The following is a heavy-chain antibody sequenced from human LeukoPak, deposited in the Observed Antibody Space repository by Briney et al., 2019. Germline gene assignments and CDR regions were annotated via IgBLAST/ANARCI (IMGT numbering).Heavy chain of an antibody. CDR2: IYYSGST. J-gene: IGHJ4*02. CDR1: GGSISSYY. Sequence: PSETLSLTCTVSGGSISSYYWSWIRQPPGEGLEWIGYIYYSGSTNYNPSLKSRVTISVDTSKNQFSLKLSSVTAADTAVYYCARHNGIEQWLNWGQGTLVTVSS. CDR3: ARHNGIEQWLN. D-gene: IGHD6-19*01. V-gene: IGHV4-59*08.